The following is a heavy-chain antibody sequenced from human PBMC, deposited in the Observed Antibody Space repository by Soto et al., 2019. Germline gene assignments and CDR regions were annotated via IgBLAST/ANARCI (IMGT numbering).Heavy chain of an antibody. D-gene: IGHD2-2*01. Sequence: EVQLVESGGGLVQPGGSLRLSCAASGFTVSSNYMSWVRQAPGKGLEWVSVIYSGGSTYYADSVKGRFTISRDNSKNTLYLQMNSLRAEDTAVYYCARDSTDDAFDIWGQGTMVTVSS. V-gene: IGHV3-66*01. CDR2: IYSGGST. CDR1: GFTVSSNY. J-gene: IGHJ3*02. CDR3: ARDSTDDAFDI.